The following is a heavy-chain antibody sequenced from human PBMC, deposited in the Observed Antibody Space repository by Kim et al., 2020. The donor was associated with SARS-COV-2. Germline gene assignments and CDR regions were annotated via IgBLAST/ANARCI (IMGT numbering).Heavy chain of an antibody. Sequence: GGSLRLSCAASGFTFSSYDMHWVRQATGKGLEWVSAIGTAGDTYYPGSVKGRFTISRENAKNSLYLQMNSLRAGDTAVYYCARTGYSNKRWSDYYYGMDVWGQGTTVTVSS. J-gene: IGHJ6*02. CDR2: IGTAGDT. CDR3: ARTGYSNKRWSDYYYGMDV. V-gene: IGHV3-13*01. CDR1: GFTFSSYD. D-gene: IGHD4-4*01.